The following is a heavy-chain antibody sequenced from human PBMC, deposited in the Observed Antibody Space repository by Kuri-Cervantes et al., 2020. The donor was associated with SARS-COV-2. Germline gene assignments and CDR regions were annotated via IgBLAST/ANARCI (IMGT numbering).Heavy chain of an antibody. CDR3: AREASSDYDPYYYYYGMDV. CDR2: ISYDGSAR. V-gene: IGHV3-30*03. Sequence: GGSLRLSCVASGFTFSGYGMHWVRQAPGKGLEWVAVISYDGSARYYADSVKGRFTISRDNSKNTLYLQLNSLTPEDTAVYYCAREASSDYDPYYYYYGMDVWGQGTTVTVSS. J-gene: IGHJ6*02. CDR1: GFTFSGYG. D-gene: IGHD5-12*01.